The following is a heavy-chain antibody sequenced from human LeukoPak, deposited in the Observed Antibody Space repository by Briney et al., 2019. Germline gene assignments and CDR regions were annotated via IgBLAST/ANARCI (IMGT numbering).Heavy chain of an antibody. J-gene: IGHJ5*02. D-gene: IGHD2-15*01. CDR1: GFTFSDYY. CDR3: ARLGRYCSSGSCFVGH. V-gene: IGHV3-11*04. Sequence: PGGSLRLSCAASGFTFSDYYMSWIRQAPGKGLEWVSYISSSGTTIYYADSVKGRFTISRDNAKNSLYLQMNSLRAEDTAVYFCARLGRYCSSGSCFVGHWGQGTLVTVSS. CDR2: ISSSGTTI.